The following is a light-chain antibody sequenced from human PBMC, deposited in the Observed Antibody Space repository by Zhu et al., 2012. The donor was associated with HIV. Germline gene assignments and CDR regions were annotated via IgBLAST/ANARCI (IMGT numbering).Light chain of an antibody. CDR2: DAS. J-gene: IGKJ4*01. Sequence: IVLTQSPVTLSLSPGERATVSCRASQSVSSFLAWYQQKPGRAPRLLIYDASKRARGIPARFSGSGSGTDFTLTITNLEPEDFALYYCQQRRNWPLTFGGGTRVEI. CDR3: QQRRNWPLT. CDR1: QSVSSF. V-gene: IGKV3-11*01.